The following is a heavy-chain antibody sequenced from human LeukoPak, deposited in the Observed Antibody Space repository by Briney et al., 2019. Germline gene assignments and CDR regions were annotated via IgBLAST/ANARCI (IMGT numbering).Heavy chain of an antibody. CDR2: ITESGGST. V-gene: IGHV3-23*01. CDR1: GFTFSSCA. CDR3: ARLPTGEQLENY. D-gene: IGHD1-26*01. Sequence: PGGSLRLSCAAFGFTFSSCAMSWVRQTPGKGLEWVSAITESGGSTYYADSVKGRFTISRDNSKNRLYLQMNSLRAEDTALYYCARLPTGEQLENYWGQGTLATVSS. J-gene: IGHJ4*02.